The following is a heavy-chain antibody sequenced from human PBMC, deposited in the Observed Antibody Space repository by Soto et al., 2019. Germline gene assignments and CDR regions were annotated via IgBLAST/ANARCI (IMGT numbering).Heavy chain of an antibody. D-gene: IGHD5-12*01. CDR2: INTYNGQT. CDR1: GYTFTSNG. CDR3: ARDRDGYHRGFDY. J-gene: IGHJ4*02. V-gene: IGHV1-18*01. Sequence: QIQLVKSGAEVKKPGASMKVSCKASGYTFTSNGISWVRLAPGQGLEWMGWINTYNGQTNYAQKLQGRVTLTTDTSKNTAYKELRSLRSDDTAVYYCARDRDGYHRGFDYWGQETLVTVYS.